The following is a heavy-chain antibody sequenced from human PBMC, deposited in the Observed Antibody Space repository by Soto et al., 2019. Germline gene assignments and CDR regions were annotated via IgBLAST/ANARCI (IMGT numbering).Heavy chain of an antibody. CDR1: GGSISSYY. CDR2: IYYKGST. V-gene: IGHV4-59*01. Sequence: SETLSLTCTFSGGSISSYYWSWIRHPPGKELEWIGYIYYKGSTNYNPSLKSRVTISVDTSKNQFSLKLSSVSAADTAVYYCAKVNDFWTGYYSTNWFDPWGQGTLVTVLL. CDR3: AKVNDFWTGYYSTNWFDP. J-gene: IGHJ5*02. D-gene: IGHD3-3*01.